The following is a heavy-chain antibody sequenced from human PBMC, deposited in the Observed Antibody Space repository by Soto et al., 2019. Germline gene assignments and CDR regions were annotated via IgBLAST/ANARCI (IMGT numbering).Heavy chain of an antibody. CDR3: AKDLAGGGYFDY. CDR2: ISYDGNSK. Sequence: PGGSLRLSCAASGFAFSSYPMHWVRQAPGKGLEWVALISYDGNSKYYADSEKGRFTISRDNSKNTLYLQMNSLRAEDTAVYYCAKDLAGGGYFDYWGQGTLVTVSS. D-gene: IGHD1-26*01. V-gene: IGHV3-30-3*01. J-gene: IGHJ4*02. CDR1: GFAFSSYP.